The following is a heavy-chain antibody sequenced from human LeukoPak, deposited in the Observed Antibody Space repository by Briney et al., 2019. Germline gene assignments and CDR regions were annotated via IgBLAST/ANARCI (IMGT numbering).Heavy chain of an antibody. Sequence: ASVKVSCKASGYTFTGYYMHWVRQAPGQGLEWMGRINPNSGGTNHAQKFQGRVTMTRDTSISTAYMELSRLRSDDTAVYYCARGRDYYDSSGPPDYWGQGTLVTVSS. V-gene: IGHV1-2*06. J-gene: IGHJ4*02. CDR1: GYTFTGYY. D-gene: IGHD3-22*01. CDR3: ARGRDYYDSSGPPDY. CDR2: INPNSGGT.